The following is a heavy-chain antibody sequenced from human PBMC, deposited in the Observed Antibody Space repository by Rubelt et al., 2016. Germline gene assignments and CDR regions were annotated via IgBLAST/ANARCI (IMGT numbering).Heavy chain of an antibody. CDR2: TI. J-gene: IGHJ4*02. D-gene: IGHD6-6*01. CDR3: ARDRWYGYSSSKRHRGPFDY. V-gene: IGHV3-48*01. Sequence: TIYYADSVKGRFTISRDNAKNSLYLQMNSLRAEDTAVYYCARDRWYGYSSSKRHRGPFDYWGQGTLVTVSS.